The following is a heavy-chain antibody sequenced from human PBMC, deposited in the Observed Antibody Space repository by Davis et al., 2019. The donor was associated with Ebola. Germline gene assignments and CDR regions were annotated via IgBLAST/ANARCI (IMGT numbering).Heavy chain of an antibody. CDR1: GFTFSSYG. CDR2: ISYDGSNK. CDR3: AKDCTGGGDCYFDY. V-gene: IGHV3-30*18. D-gene: IGHD2-21*02. J-gene: IGHJ4*02. Sequence: GESLKISCAASGFTFSSYGMHWVRQAPGKGLEWVAVISYDGSNKYYADSVKGRFTISRDNSKNTLYLQMNSLRAEDTAVYYCAKDCTGGGDCYFDYWGQGTLVTVSS.